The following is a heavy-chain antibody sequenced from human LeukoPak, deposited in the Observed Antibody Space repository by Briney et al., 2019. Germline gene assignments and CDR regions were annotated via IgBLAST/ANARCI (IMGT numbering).Heavy chain of an antibody. D-gene: IGHD3-22*01. J-gene: IGHJ4*02. CDR3: ARGSRITMIVVVIRPFDY. CDR1: GGSFSGYY. V-gene: IGHV4-34*01. Sequence: SETLSLTCAVYGGSFSGYYWSWLRQPPGKGLEWIGEINHSGSTNYNPSLKSRVTISVDTSKNQFSLKLSSVTAADTAVYYCARGSRITMIVVVIRPFDYWGQGTLVTVSS. CDR2: INHSGST.